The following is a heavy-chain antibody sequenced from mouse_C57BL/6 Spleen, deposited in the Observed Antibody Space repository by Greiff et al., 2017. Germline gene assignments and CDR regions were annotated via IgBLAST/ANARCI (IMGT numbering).Heavy chain of an antibody. CDR3: ARSPDFDY. J-gene: IGHJ2*01. CDR2: INPSTGGT. Sequence: VQLKESGPELVKPGASVKISCKASGYSFTGYYMNWVKQSPEKSLEWIGEINPSTGGTTYNQKFKAKATLTVDKSSSTAYMQLKSLTSEDSAVYYCARSPDFDYWGQGTTLTVSS. CDR1: GYSFTGYY. V-gene: IGHV1-42*01.